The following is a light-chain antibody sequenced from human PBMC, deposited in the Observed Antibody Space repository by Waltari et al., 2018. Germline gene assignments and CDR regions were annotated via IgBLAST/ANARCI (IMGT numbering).Light chain of an antibody. CDR2: VNSDGSH. J-gene: IGLJ3*02. CDR3: ETGGHGTWV. CDR1: SGHITNV. V-gene: IGLV4-69*01. Sequence: QLVLTQSPSASASLGASVKLTCTLSSGHITNVIAWHQQQPGKGPRFLMKVNSDGSHRKGDDIPDRFSGSCSGPERYLTISSLQSEDEADDYCETGGHGTWVFGGGTKLTVL.